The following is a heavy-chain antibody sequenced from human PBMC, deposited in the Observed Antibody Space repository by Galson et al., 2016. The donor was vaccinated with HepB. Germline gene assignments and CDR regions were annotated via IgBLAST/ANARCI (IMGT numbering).Heavy chain of an antibody. V-gene: IGHV3-73*01. CDR2: IRSEANNYAT. J-gene: IGHJ4*02. CDR1: GFTFSDSA. D-gene: IGHD3-22*01. CDR3: FSPRYYYDGSGDFNYFET. Sequence: SLRLSCAASGFTFSDSAMHWVRQASGEGLEWVGRIRSEANNYATSYAASVKGRFTFSRDDSKNMAFLQMNSLKTEDTAAYYCFSPRYYYDGSGDFNYFETWCQGTLVTVS.